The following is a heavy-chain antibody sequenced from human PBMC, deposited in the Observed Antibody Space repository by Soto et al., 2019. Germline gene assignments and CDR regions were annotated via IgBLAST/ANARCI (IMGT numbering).Heavy chain of an antibody. CDR1: GGSGGSFSGYY. V-gene: IGHV4-34*01. J-gene: IGHJ6*02. CDR3: ARHNYDSSGYYHYYYGMDV. Sequence: QVQLQQWGAGLLKPSETLSLTCAVYGGSGGSFSGYYWSWIRQPPGKGLEWIGEINHSGSTNYNPRLKSRVSISVDTYKNQFSLKLSSVTAADTAVYYCARHNYDSSGYYHYYYGMDVWGQGTTVTVSS. CDR2: INHSGST. D-gene: IGHD3-22*01.